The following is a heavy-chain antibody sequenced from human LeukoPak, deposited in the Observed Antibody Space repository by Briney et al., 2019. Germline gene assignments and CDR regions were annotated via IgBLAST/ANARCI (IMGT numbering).Heavy chain of an antibody. V-gene: IGHV3-23*01. Sequence: GGSLRLSCAASGFTFSSYAMSWVRQAPGKGLEWVSAISGSGGSTYYADSVKGRFTISRDNAKNTLYLQMNSLRADDTAVYYCVKDRKGVYYYYIDVGRKGPTDSVPS. CDR1: GFTFSSYA. J-gene: IGHJ6*03. D-gene: IGHD3-10*01. CDR2: ISGSGGST. CDR3: VKDRKGVYYYYIDV.